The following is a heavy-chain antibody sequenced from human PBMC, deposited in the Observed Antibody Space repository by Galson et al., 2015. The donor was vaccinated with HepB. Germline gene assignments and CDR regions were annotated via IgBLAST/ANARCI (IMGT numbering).Heavy chain of an antibody. Sequence: QSGAEVKKPGESLKISCKGSGYSFTSYWIGWVRQMPGKGLEWMGIIYPGDSDTRYSPSFQGQVTISADKSISTAYLQWSSLKASDTAMYYCARSYYYDSSGYFSCFDYWGQGTLVTVSS. J-gene: IGHJ4*02. D-gene: IGHD3-22*01. CDR2: IYPGDSDT. CDR1: GYSFTSYW. CDR3: ARSYYYDSSGYFSCFDY. V-gene: IGHV5-51*01.